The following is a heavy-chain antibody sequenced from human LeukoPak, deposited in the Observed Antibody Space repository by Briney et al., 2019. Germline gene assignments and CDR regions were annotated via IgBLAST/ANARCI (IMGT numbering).Heavy chain of an antibody. D-gene: IGHD2-2*01. CDR2: IYYSGTT. J-gene: IGHJ4*02. V-gene: IGHV4-59*08. CDR1: GDSISSYY. CDR3: ARHAQTWCSSTICFSGRFDY. Sequence: SETLSLTCTVSGDSISSYYWTWIRQPPGKGLEWIGYIYYSGTTNYNPSLKSRVTISLDTSKNQFSLKMRSVTAADTATYYCARHAQTWCSSTICFSGRFDYWGQGSLVTVSS.